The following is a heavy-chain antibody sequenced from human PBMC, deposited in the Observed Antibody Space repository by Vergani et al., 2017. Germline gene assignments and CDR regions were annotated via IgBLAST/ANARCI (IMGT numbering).Heavy chain of an antibody. CDR3: ASLSASSRNYVGF. CDR1: GNTFTGYY. V-gene: IGHV1-2*02. Sequence: QVQLVQSGAEVKKPGASVKVSCKASGNTFTGYYMHWVRQAPGQGLEWMGWIHPNSGDTNYAQKFQGRVTVTRDTSISTAYMDLSRLRSDDTAVYYCASLSASSRNYVGFWGQGTVVTVSS. CDR2: IHPNSGDT. J-gene: IGHJ4*02. D-gene: IGHD2/OR15-2a*01.